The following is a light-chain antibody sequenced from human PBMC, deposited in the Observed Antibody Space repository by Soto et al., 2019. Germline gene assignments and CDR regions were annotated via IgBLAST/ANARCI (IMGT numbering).Light chain of an antibody. CDR1: SSDVGSYNV. Sequence: QSVLTQPASVSGSPGQSITISCTGTSSDVGSYNVVSWYQQHPGKAPKLLIYEVSKRPSGVSDRFSGSKSGNTASLTISGLQAEDELDYPCCSYAGRRSAYVFGTGTNVTVL. CDR3: CSYAGRRSAYV. CDR2: EVS. J-gene: IGLJ1*01. V-gene: IGLV2-23*02.